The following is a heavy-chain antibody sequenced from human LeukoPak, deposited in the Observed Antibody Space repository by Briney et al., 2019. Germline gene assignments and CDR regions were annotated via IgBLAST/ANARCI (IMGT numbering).Heavy chain of an antibody. J-gene: IGHJ3*02. CDR2: INPSGGST. V-gene: IGHV1-46*03. Sequence: ASVTVSCKASGYTFTSYYMHWVRQAPGQGREWMGLINPSGGSTSYAQKFQGRVTRTRDTSTSTVYMELSSLRSEDTAVYYCARRYFDYPLAFDIWGQGTMVTVSS. D-gene: IGHD3-9*01. CDR3: ARRYFDYPLAFDI. CDR1: GYTFTSYY.